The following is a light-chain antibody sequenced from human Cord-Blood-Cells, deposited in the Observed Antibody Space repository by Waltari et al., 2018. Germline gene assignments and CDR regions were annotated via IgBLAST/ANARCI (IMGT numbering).Light chain of an antibody. J-gene: IGKJ2*01. V-gene: IGKV1-39*01. CDR3: QQSYSTPYT. CDR1: QSISSY. CDR2: AAS. Sequence: DIQMTQSPSSLSASVGDRVTLTCRASQSISSYLNWYQQKPGKAPKLLSYAASSLQSGVPSRFSGSGSGTDFTLTISSLQPEDFATYYCQQSYSTPYTFGQGTKLEIK.